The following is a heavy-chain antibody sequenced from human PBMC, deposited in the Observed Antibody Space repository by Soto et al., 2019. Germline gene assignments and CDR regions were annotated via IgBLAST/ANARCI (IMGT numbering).Heavy chain of an antibody. CDR2: IIPIFGTA. V-gene: IGHV1-69*01. Sequence: QVQLVQSGAEVKKPGSSVKVSCKASGGTFSSYAISWVRQAPGHGLEWMGGIIPIFGTANYPQKFQGRATITADESTSTAYMELSSLRAEDTAVYYCASGRLGEMANWRDYYGMDVWGQGTTVTVSS. CDR1: GGTFSSYA. CDR3: ASGRLGEMANWRDYYGMDV. D-gene: IGHD7-27*01. J-gene: IGHJ6*02.